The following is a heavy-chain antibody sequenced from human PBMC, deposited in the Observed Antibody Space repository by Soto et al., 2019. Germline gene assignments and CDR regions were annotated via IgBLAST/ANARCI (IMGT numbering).Heavy chain of an antibody. CDR3: TTPKAGCSSTSCYKNYYGMDV. J-gene: IGHJ6*02. D-gene: IGHD2-2*02. CDR1: GFTFSGSA. V-gene: IGHV3-73*01. CDR2: IRSKANSYAT. Sequence: GGSLRLSCAASGFTFSGSAMHWVRQASGKGLEWVGRIRSKANSYATAYAASVKGRFTISRDDSKNTAYLQMNSLKTEDTAVYYCTTPKAGCSSTSCYKNYYGMDVWGQGTTVTVSS.